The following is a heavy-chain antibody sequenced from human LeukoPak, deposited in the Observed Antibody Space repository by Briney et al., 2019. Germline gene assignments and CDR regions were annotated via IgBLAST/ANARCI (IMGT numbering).Heavy chain of an antibody. CDR2: IYYSGST. CDR1: GFSLSTSGMC. V-gene: IGHV4-61*08. J-gene: IGHJ4*02. D-gene: IGHD6-13*01. Sequence: SGPTLVNPTQTLTLTCTFSGFSLSTSGMCVSWIRQPPGKGLEWIGYIYYSGSTNYNPSLKSRVTISVDTSKNQFSLKLSSVTAADTAVYYCARNRDGEAGTVPFDYWGQGTLVTVSS. CDR3: ARNRDGEAGTVPFDY.